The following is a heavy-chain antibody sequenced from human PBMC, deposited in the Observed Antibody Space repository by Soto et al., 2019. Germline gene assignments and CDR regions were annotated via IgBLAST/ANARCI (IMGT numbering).Heavy chain of an antibody. CDR1: GFTFDDYA. Sequence: SLRLSGAASGFTFDDYAMNWVRQVPGKGLEWVSGINWNSGSIGYGDSVKGRFAISRENAKNSLHLQMNSLSAEDTAFYYCVKDESINWYSGHFRHWGQGTLVTVS. CDR3: VKDESINWYSGHFRH. CDR2: INWNSGSI. V-gene: IGHV3-9*01. D-gene: IGHD6-13*01. J-gene: IGHJ1*01.